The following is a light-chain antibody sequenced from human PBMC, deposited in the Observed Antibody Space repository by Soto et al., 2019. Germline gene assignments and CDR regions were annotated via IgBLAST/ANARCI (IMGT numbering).Light chain of an antibody. V-gene: IGKV1-5*01. CDR2: DAS. CDR1: QSISSW. Sequence: DIQMTQSPSTLSGSVGDRVTITCRASQSISSWLAWYQQKPGKAPKLLIYDASSLESGVPSRFSGSGSGTEFTLTISSLQSEDFAVYYCQQHNNWPRTFGQGTKVDIK. J-gene: IGKJ1*01. CDR3: QQHNNWPRT.